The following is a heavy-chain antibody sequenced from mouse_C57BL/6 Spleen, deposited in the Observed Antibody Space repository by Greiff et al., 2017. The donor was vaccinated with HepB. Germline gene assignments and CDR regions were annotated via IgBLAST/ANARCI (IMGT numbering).Heavy chain of an antibody. CDR2: IYPGGGYT. D-gene: IGHD1-1*01. CDR3: ARSMRDYGSSYFDY. V-gene: IGHV1-63*01. CDR1: GYNFTNYW. Sequence: VQLQQSGAELVRPGTSVKMSCKASGYNFTNYWIGWAKQRPGHGLEWIGDIYPGGGYTNYNEKFKGKATLTADKSSSTAYMQFSSLTSEDSAIYYCARSMRDYGSSYFDYWGQGTTLTVSS. J-gene: IGHJ2*01.